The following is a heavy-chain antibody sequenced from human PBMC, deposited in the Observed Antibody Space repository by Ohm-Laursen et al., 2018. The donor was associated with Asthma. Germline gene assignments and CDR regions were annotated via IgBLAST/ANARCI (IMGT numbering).Heavy chain of an antibody. D-gene: IGHD3-3*01. V-gene: IGHV1-3*01. CDR2: INAGNGNT. CDR1: GYTFTSYA. CDR3: ARDVMEWYLPAFDF. Sequence: GASVKVSCKASGYTFTSYAMHWVRQAPGQRLEWMGWINAGNGNTKYSQKFQGRVTITRDTSASTAYMELSSLRPDDTAVYYCARDVMEWYLPAFDFWGQGTLVTVSS. J-gene: IGHJ4*02.